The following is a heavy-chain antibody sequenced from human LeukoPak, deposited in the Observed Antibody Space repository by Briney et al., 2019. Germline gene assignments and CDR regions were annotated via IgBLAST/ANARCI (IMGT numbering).Heavy chain of an antibody. D-gene: IGHD3-10*01. J-gene: IGHJ4*02. Sequence: GGSLRLSCAASGFTFSSYAMSWVRQAPGKGLEWVSAISGSGGSTCYADSVKGRFTISRDNSKNTLYLQMNSLRAEDTAVYYCAKVPHYYYGSGSYQFDYWGQGTLVAVSS. CDR2: ISGSGGST. V-gene: IGHV3-23*01. CDR3: AKVPHYYYGSGSYQFDY. CDR1: GFTFSSYA.